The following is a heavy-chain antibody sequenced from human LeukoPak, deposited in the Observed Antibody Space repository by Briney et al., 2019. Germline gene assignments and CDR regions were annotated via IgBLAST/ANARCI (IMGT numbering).Heavy chain of an antibody. J-gene: IGHJ1*01. CDR1: GGSISSYY. V-gene: IGHV4-59*08. CDR3: ARLGLRYFDIQH. D-gene: IGHD3-9*01. Sequence: SETLSLPCTVSGGSISSYYWSWIRQPPGKGLEWIGYIYYGGSTNYNPSLKSRVTISVDTSKNQFSLKLSSVTAADTAVYYCARLGLRYFDIQHWGQGTLVTVSS. CDR2: IYYGGST.